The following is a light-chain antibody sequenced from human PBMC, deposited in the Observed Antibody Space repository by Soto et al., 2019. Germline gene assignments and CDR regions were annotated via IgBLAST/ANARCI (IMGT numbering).Light chain of an antibody. V-gene: IGLV2-8*01. CDR1: SSDVGGYNY. CDR3: SSYGGNNNLV. J-gene: IGLJ2*01. Sequence: QSVLTQPPSASGSPGQSVAISCTGTSSDVGGYNYVSWYQQHPGKAPKLMIYEVNKRPSGVPDRFSGSKSGNTASLTVSGLQAEDEADYYCSSYGGNNNLVFGGGTKLTVL. CDR2: EVN.